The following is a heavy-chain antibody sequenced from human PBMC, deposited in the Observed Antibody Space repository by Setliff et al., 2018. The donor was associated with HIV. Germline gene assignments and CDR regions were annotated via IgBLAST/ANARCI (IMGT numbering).Heavy chain of an antibody. CDR3: AILHYYGSGSWVGNY. J-gene: IGHJ4*02. V-gene: IGHV1-24*01. D-gene: IGHD3-10*01. Sequence: ASVKVSCKVSGYPLSEFSIHWVRQAPGKGLEWMGGSDAEDGESVYAQQFQDRVTMTEDSSTDTAYMELSSLRSEDTAVYYCAILHYYGSGSWVGNYWGQGTLVTVSS. CDR2: SDAEDGES. CDR1: GYPLSEFS.